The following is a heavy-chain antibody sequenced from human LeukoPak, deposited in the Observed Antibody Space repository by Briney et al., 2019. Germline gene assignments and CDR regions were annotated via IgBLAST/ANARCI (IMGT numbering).Heavy chain of an antibody. D-gene: IGHD5-18*01. V-gene: IGHV3-30-3*02. J-gene: IGHJ4*02. CDR3: AKNAHYQGYSYGGIDY. CDR2: ISYDGSNE. CDR1: GITFSSYA. Sequence: GGSLRLSCAASGITFSSYAMHWVRQAPGKGLEWVAVISYDGSNEYYADSVKGRLTISRDNSKNTLYLQMNSLRTEDTAVYYCAKNAHYQGYSYGGIDYWGQGTLVTVSS.